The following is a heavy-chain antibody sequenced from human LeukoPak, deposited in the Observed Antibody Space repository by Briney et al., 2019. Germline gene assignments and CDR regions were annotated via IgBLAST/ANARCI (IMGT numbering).Heavy chain of an antibody. CDR3: AREDLGYSSSWYVGGYFDY. V-gene: IGHV4-61*01. D-gene: IGHD6-13*01. J-gene: IGHJ4*02. CDR1: GGSISTSYYY. Sequence: SETLSLTCTVSGGSISTSYYYWGWIRQPPGKGLEWIGYIYYSGNTNYNPSLKSRVTISVDTSKNQFSLKLSSVTAADTAVYYCAREDLGYSSSWYVGGYFDYWGQGTLVTVSS. CDR2: IYYSGNT.